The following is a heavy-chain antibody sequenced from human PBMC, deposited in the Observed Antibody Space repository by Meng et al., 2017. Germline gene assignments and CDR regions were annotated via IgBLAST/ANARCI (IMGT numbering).Heavy chain of an antibody. D-gene: IGHD3-22*01. CDR3: ARDGPAYGYYDSSGYYYSDY. CDR2: IYTSGST. J-gene: IGHJ4*02. V-gene: IGHV4-61*02. CDR1: GGSISSGSYY. Sequence: SETLSLTCTVSGGSISSGSYYWSWIRQPAGKGLEWIGRIYTSGSTNYNPSLKSRVTISVDTSKNQFSLKLSSVTAADTAVYYCARDGPAYGYYDSSGYYYSDYWGQGTLVTVSS.